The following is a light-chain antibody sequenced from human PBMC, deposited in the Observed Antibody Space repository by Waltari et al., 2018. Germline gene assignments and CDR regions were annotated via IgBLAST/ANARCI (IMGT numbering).Light chain of an antibody. CDR3: QQYITTLT. V-gene: IGKV4-1*01. J-gene: IGKJ4*01. Sequence: DFVMTQSPDSLAVSLGERATINCKSSQTLLYSPTNRNYYAWYQQRPGQPPKLLIYWASVRASGVPDRFSGSGSGTDFTLTISSLQPEDVAVYYCQQYITTLTFGGGTKVEIK. CDR1: QTLLYSPTNRNY. CDR2: WAS.